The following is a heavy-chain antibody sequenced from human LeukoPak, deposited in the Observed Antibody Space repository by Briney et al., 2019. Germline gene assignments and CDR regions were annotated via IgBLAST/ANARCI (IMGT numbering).Heavy chain of an antibody. CDR2: IYPGDSDT. V-gene: IGHV5-51*01. D-gene: IGHD5-18*01. CDR3: ARRTLGYSYGYYFDY. J-gene: IGHJ4*02. Sequence: GESLKISCEGSGYSFTSYWIGWVRQMPGKGLEWMGIIYPGDSDTRYSPSFQGQVTISADKSISTAYLQWSSLKASDTAMYYCARRTLGYSYGYYFDYWGQGTLVTVSS. CDR1: GYSFTSYW.